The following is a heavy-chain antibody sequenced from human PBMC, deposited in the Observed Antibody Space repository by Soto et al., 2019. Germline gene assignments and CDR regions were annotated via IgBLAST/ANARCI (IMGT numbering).Heavy chain of an antibody. D-gene: IGHD3-16*02. CDR1: GFTFSSYA. Sequence: GGSLRLSCAASGFTFSSYAMSWVRQAPGKGLEWVSAISGSGGSTYYADSVKGRFTISRDNSKNTLYLQMNSLRAEDTAVYYCAKESGYYDYIWGSYRRNYFDYWGQGTLVTVSS. CDR3: AKESGYYDYIWGSYRRNYFDY. V-gene: IGHV3-23*01. J-gene: IGHJ4*02. CDR2: ISGSGGST.